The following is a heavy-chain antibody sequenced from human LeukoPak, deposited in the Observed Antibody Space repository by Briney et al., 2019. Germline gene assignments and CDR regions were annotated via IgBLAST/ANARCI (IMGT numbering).Heavy chain of an antibody. Sequence: GGSLRLSCAASGFTFSSYAMHWVRQAPGKGLEWVAVISYDGSNKYYADSVKGRFTISRDNSKNTLYLQMNSLRAEDTAVYYCASLPAWSSSSIFDYWGQGTLVTVSS. CDR3: ASLPAWSSSSIFDY. V-gene: IGHV3-30-3*01. J-gene: IGHJ4*02. CDR2: ISYDGSNK. CDR1: GFTFSSYA. D-gene: IGHD6-6*01.